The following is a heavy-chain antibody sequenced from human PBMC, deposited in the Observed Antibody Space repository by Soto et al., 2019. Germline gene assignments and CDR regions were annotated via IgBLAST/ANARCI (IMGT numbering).Heavy chain of an antibody. J-gene: IGHJ6*02. CDR2: IIPILPTP. CDR3: ARDKDRLLFGGNYYYAMDV. D-gene: IGHD5-12*01. CDR1: GGTFGNSA. V-gene: IGHV1-69*12. Sequence: QVQLVQSGAEVKKPGSSVTVSCKASGGTFGNSAISWVRQAPGQGLEWMGGIIPILPTPDYAQKFQGRVTSTADESTSTAYMELSSLRSEDTAVYYCARDKDRLLFGGNYYYAMDVWGQGTTVTVSS.